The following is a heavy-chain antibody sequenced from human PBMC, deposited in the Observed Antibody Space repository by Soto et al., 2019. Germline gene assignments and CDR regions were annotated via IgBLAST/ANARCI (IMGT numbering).Heavy chain of an antibody. CDR3: ARCASSCSLGF. CDR2: IYYSGST. Sequence: QVELQESGPGLAKPSQTLSLTCTVSGGSISSGDYYWSWIRQPPGKGLEWIGYIYYSGSTYYNPSLMSRVTIPVDTSKNQFSLKLSSVTVADTAVYYCARCASSCSLGFWGQGTLVTVSS. D-gene: IGHD2-15*01. J-gene: IGHJ4*02. CDR1: GGSISSGDYY. V-gene: IGHV4-30-4*01.